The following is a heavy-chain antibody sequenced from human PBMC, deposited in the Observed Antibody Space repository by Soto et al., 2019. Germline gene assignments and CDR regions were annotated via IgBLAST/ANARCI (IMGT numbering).Heavy chain of an antibody. CDR3: ARVPDS. CDR1: CGYIVSGGYS. CDR2: LYHSGST. J-gene: IGHJ1*01. Sequence: PLESLCLTCAVSCGYIVSGGYSWTWIRQPPGKRLEWIGYLYHSGSTYYNPSRKSRVTITVDRSKNQFSLKLSSVAAADTAVFYGARVPDSWGQGTPDTVPQ. V-gene: IGHV4-30-2*01.